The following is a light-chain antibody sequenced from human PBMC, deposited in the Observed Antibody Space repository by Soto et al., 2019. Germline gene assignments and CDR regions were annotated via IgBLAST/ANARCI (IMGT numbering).Light chain of an antibody. CDR3: CSYAGSQV. Sequence: QSVLTQPASVSGSPGQSITISCTGTSSDVGSYNLVSCYQQHPGKAPKLMIYEGSTRPSGVSNRFSGSKSGNTASLTISGLQAEDEADYYCCSYAGSQVFGGGTKLTVL. V-gene: IGLV2-23*01. J-gene: IGLJ2*01. CDR2: EGS. CDR1: SSDVGSYNL.